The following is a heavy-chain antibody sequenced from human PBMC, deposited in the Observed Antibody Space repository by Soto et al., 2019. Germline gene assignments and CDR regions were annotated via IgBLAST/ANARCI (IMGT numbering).Heavy chain of an antibody. D-gene: IGHD6-19*01. J-gene: IGHJ5*02. CDR2: ISPYNGNT. CDR1: GYTFGTYG. CDR3: VRDAGYTHGIPVLGGYFDP. V-gene: IGHV1-18*01. Sequence: QVQLVQSGPEVKNPGASVKVSCKASGYTFGTYGFNWVRQAPGQGLEWMGWISPYNGNTTSAESDQGRVTMTTDASTSTAYMELRSLGYDDTAVYYCVRDAGYTHGIPVLGGYFDPWGQGTRVIVPS.